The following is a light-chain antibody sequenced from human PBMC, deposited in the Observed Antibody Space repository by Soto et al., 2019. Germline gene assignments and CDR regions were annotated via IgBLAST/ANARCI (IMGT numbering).Light chain of an antibody. J-gene: IGKJ4*01. CDR3: QQYNSWPIT. CDR1: QSVGTN. V-gene: IGKV3-15*01. Sequence: EIEMTQSPGTLSVSPGERATLSCRASQSVGTNLAWYQQKPGQAPRLFIYGAFTRATGIPARFSGSGSGTEFTLTISSLQSEDCALYYCQQYNSWPITFGGGTKVDIK. CDR2: GAF.